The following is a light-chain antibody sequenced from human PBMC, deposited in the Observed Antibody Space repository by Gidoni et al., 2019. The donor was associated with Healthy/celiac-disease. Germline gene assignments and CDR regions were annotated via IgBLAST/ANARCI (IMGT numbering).Light chain of an antibody. V-gene: IGKV1-33*01. J-gene: IGKJ4*01. CDR3: QQYDNLLALT. Sequence: DIQMTQSPSSLSASVGDRVTITCQANQDISNYLNWYQQKPGKAPKHLIYDASNLETGVPSRFSGSGSGTDFTFTISSLQPEDIATYYCQQYDNLLALTFGGGTKVEIK. CDR1: QDISNY. CDR2: DAS.